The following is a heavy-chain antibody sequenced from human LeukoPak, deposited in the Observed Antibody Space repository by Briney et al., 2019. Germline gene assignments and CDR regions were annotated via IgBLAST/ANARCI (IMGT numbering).Heavy chain of an antibody. CDR1: GGSISSSTYY. CDR2: IYYSGST. D-gene: IGHD3-9*01. CDR3: ASGYFAADY. V-gene: IGHV4-39*01. Sequence: SETLSLTCTVSGGSISSSTYYWGWIRQPPGKGLEWIGSIYYSGSTYYNPALKSRVTIFVDTSKTQFSLKLDSVTAADTAVYYCASGYFAADYWGQGALVTVSS. J-gene: IGHJ4*02.